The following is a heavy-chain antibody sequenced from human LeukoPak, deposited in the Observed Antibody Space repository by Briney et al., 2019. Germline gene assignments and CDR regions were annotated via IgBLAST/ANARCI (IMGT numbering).Heavy chain of an antibody. D-gene: IGHD3-9*01. CDR3: ATSVVYYDILTGYYFQH. J-gene: IGHJ1*01. Sequence: ASVKVSCKVSGYTLTELSMHWVRQAPGKGLEWMGGFDPEDGETIYAQKFQGRVTITADESTSTAYMELSSLRSEDTAVYYCATSVVYYDILTGYYFQHWGQGTLVTVSS. CDR1: GYTLTELS. CDR2: FDPEDGET. V-gene: IGHV1-24*01.